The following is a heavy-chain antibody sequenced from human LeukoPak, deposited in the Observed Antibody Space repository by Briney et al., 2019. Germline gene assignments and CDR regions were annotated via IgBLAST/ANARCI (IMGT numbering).Heavy chain of an antibody. CDR3: ATQWERYSPPSDY. V-gene: IGHV3-74*01. Sequence: GGSLRLSCAASGFTFSEAWMHWVRQAPGKGLVWVSRINNDGSTTRYADSVKGRFTISRDNSKNTLYLQMNSLRAEDTAVYYCATQWERYSPPSDYWGQGTLVTVSS. J-gene: IGHJ4*02. CDR2: INNDGSTT. D-gene: IGHD1-26*01. CDR1: GFTFSEAW.